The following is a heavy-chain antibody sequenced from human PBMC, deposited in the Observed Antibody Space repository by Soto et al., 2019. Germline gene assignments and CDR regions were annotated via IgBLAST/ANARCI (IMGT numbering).Heavy chain of an antibody. CDR1: GHSITSHY. CDR3: ARSIVVVTALDY. D-gene: IGHD2-21*02. CDR2: IDPTGGRT. J-gene: IGHJ4*02. V-gene: IGHV1-46*01. Sequence: ASVKVSCKASGHSITSHYMHWVRQAPGQGLEWMGTIDPTGGRTNYAQKFQGRVTMTRDTSTSTIYMEMSSLRSEDTAEYYCARSIVVVTALDYWGQGTLVTVSS.